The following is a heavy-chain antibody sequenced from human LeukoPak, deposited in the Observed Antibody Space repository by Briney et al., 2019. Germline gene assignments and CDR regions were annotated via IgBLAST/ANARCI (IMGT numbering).Heavy chain of an antibody. CDR2: IYYSGST. J-gene: IGHJ5*02. D-gene: IGHD2-2*02. CDR3: ARVSSPKYCSSTSCSTRYNWFDP. CDR1: GGSISSYY. Sequence: SETLSLTCTVSGGSISSYYWSWIRQPPGKRLEWIGYIYYSGSTNYNPSLKSRVTISVDTSKNQFSLKLSSGTAADTAVYYCARVSSPKYCSSTSCSTRYNWFDPWGQGNLVTVSS. V-gene: IGHV4-59*01.